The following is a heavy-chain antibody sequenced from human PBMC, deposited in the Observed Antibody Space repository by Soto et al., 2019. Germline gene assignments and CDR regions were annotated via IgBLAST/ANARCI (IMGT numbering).Heavy chain of an antibody. Sequence: EVQLVESGGRLVQPGGSLRVSRAASGFTFSTYSMNWVRQAPGKGLEWVSYMSSRSLTIYYTDSVKGRFTISRDNAKNSLYLQMNSLRDEDTAVYYWARGGSSSDNGMDVWGQGTTVTVSS. V-gene: IGHV3-48*02. CDR3: ARGGSSSDNGMDV. CDR2: MSSRSLTI. J-gene: IGHJ6*02. D-gene: IGHD6-6*01. CDR1: GFTFSTYS.